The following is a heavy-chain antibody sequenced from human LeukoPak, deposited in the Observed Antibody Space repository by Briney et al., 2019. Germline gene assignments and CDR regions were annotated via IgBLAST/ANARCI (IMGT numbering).Heavy chain of an antibody. CDR1: GYSFTAYF. D-gene: IGHD3-3*01. V-gene: IGHV1-2*02. J-gene: IGHJ3*02. CDR2: IDPNSGGT. CDR3: ARDEGLLRFLEWPTRTDAFDI. Sequence: ASVKVSCKTSGYSFTAYFMHWVRLAPGQGLEWMGWIDPNSGGTNYAQKLQGRVTMTTDTSTSTAYMELRSLRSDDTAVYYCARDEGLLRFLEWPTRTDAFDIWGQGTMVTVSS.